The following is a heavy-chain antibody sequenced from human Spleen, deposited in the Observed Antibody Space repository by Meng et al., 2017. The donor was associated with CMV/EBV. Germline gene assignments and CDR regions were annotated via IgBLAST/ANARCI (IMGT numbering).Heavy chain of an antibody. V-gene: IGHV1-18*01. D-gene: IGHD6-13*01. CDR2: TSIYNGNT. J-gene: IGHJ3*02. CDR1: GYSFSNYG. CDR3: ARVISAAAAFDI. Sequence: ASVKVSCKASGYSFSNYGITWVRQAPGQGLEWMGWTSIYNGNTHYAQKVQGRVTMTTGTSMSTAYMEVRSLRSDDTAIYYCARVISAAAAFDIWGQGTVVTVSS.